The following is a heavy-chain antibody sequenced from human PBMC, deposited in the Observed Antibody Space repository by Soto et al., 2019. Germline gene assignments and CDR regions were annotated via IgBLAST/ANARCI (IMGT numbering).Heavy chain of an antibody. Sequence: KPSETLSLTCTVSGGSISSYYWSWIRQPPGKGLEWIGYIYYSGSTNYNPSLKSRVTISVDTSKNQFSLKLSSVTAADTAVYYCAREIGGYDPDGYGYWGQGTLVTVSS. V-gene: IGHV4-59*01. J-gene: IGHJ4*02. CDR3: AREIGGYDPDGYGY. CDR2: IYYSGST. CDR1: GGSISSYY. D-gene: IGHD5-12*01.